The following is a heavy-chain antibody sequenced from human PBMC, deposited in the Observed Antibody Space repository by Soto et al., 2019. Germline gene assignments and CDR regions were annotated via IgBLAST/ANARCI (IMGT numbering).Heavy chain of an antibody. CDR2: IYYSGST. CDR1: GGSISSYY. CDR3: ARVRFGSIAARGWFDP. Sequence: SETLSLTCTVSGGSISSYYWSWIRQPPGKGLEWIGYIYYSGSTNYNPSLKSRVTISVDTSKNQFSLKLSSVTAADTAVYYCARVRFGSIAARGWFDPWGQGTLVTVSS. V-gene: IGHV4-59*01. D-gene: IGHD6-6*01. J-gene: IGHJ5*02.